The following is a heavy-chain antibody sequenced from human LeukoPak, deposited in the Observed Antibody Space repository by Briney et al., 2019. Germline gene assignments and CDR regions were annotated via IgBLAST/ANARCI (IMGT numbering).Heavy chain of an antibody. CDR1: GFTFSSYA. Sequence: GGSLRLSCAASGFTFSSYAMHWVRQAPGKGLEWVGVILYDGSMKYYADSVKGRFTISRDNSKNTLYLQMNGLRAEDTAVYYCARDPRDPTGYDSSGRDSFDYWGQGTLVTVSS. V-gene: IGHV3-30*04. D-gene: IGHD3-22*01. CDR3: ARDPRDPTGYDSSGRDSFDY. CDR2: ILYDGSMK. J-gene: IGHJ4*02.